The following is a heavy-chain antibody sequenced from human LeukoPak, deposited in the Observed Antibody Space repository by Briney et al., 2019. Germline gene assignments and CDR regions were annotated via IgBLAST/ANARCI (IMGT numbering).Heavy chain of an antibody. CDR3: ARASGSYHRQYFDY. Sequence: GGSLRLSCAASGFTFSSYSINWVRQAPGKGLEWVAVISYDGSNKYYADSVKGRFTISRDNSKNTLYLQMNSLRAEDTAVYYCARASGSYHRQYFDYWGQGTLVTVSS. V-gene: IGHV3-30*03. D-gene: IGHD1-26*01. J-gene: IGHJ4*02. CDR2: ISYDGSNK. CDR1: GFTFSSYS.